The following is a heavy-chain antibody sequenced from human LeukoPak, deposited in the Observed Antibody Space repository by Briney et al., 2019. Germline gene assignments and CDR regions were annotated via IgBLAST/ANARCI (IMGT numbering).Heavy chain of an antibody. J-gene: IGHJ4*02. V-gene: IGHV3-20*04. CDR2: INRNGGST. CDR3: ARGFRNGPFDC. Sequence: GGSLRLSCAVSGITLSNYGMSWVRQPPGKGLEWVSGINRNGGSTDYADSVKGRFTISRDNAKNSHFLQMNSLRVEDTALYYCARGFRNGPFDCWGQGTLVTVSS. CDR1: GITLSNYG. D-gene: IGHD2-8*01.